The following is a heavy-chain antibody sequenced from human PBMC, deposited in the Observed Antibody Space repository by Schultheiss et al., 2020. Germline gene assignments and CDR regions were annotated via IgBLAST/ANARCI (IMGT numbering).Heavy chain of an antibody. CDR1: GFTFSSYG. J-gene: IGHJ4*02. Sequence: GGSLRLSCAASGFTFSSYGMHWVRQAPGKGLEWVAVISYDGSNKYYADSVKGRFTISRDNSKNLLYLQMNSLRAEDTAVYYCARLGSSGWQTDYWGQGSLVTVSS. CDR2: ISYDGSNK. D-gene: IGHD6-19*01. CDR3: ARLGSSGWQTDY. V-gene: IGHV3-30*03.